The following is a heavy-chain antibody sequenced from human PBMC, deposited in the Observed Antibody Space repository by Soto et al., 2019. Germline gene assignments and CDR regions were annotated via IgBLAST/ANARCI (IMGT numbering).Heavy chain of an antibody. J-gene: IGHJ3*02. V-gene: IGHV4-34*01. Sequence: QVQLQQWGAGLLKPSETLSLTCAVYGGFVSSGSYYWSWIRQPPGKGLEWIGEMSHSGGTHFNPSLKSRVTISGDTSKNLFSLKMSSVTAADTALYYCARVERGTATTVVDAFDIWGPGTMVTVSS. CDR1: GGFVSSGSYY. CDR2: MSHSGGT. CDR3: ARVERGTATTVVDAFDI. D-gene: IGHD1-1*01.